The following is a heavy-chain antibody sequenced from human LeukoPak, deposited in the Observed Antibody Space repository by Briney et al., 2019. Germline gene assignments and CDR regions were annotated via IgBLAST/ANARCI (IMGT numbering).Heavy chain of an antibody. V-gene: IGHV4-34*01. CDR1: GGSFSGYY. D-gene: IGHD3-10*01. CDR2: INHSGST. Sequence: SETLSLTCAVSGGSFSGYYWSWIRQPPGKGLEWIGEINHSGSTNYNPSLKSRVTISVDTSKNQFSLKLSSVTAADTAVYYCARAWGVRGRFDYWGQGTLVTVSS. CDR3: ARAWGVRGRFDY. J-gene: IGHJ4*02.